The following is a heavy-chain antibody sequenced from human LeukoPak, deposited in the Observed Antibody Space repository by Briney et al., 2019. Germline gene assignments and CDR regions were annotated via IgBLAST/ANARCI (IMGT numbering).Heavy chain of an antibody. CDR2: ISGSGGST. CDR1: GFTFSNYA. J-gene: IGHJ4*02. D-gene: IGHD3-10*01. Sequence: GGSLRLSCAASGFTFSNYAMSWLRQAPGKGLEWVSAISGSGGSTYYADSVKGRFTISRDNSKNTLYLQMNSLRAEDTAVYYCALRITMVREWGQGTLVTVSS. CDR3: ALRITMVRE. V-gene: IGHV3-23*01.